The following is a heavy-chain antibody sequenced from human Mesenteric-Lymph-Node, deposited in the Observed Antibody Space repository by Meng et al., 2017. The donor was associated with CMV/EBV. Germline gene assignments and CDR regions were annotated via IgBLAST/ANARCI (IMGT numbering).Heavy chain of an antibody. CDR3: ASILVWDKYYYYGMDV. Sequence: GESLKISCAASGFTFSKYWMHWVRQVPGKGLVWVSRIISDESTTIYADSVKGRFTISRDNAKNTLYLQMNSLRAEDTAVYYCASILVWDKYYYYGMDVWGQGTTVTVSS. V-gene: IGHV3-74*01. J-gene: IGHJ6*02. CDR2: IISDESTT. CDR1: GFTFSKYW. D-gene: IGHD2-8*02.